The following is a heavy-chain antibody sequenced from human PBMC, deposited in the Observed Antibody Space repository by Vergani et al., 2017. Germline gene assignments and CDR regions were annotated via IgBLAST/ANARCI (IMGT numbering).Heavy chain of an antibody. Sequence: EVQLVESGGGLVQPGGSLRVSCAASGFTFSSYSMHWVRQAPGKGLEWVSYISSSSSTLYYADSVKGRFTISRDNAKNSMYLQMNSLRAEDTAVYYCARGPSNYEIFTGYYVDYWGQGTLVTVSS. J-gene: IGHJ4*02. CDR2: ISSSSSTL. CDR1: GFTFSSYS. V-gene: IGHV3-48*01. CDR3: ARGPSNYEIFTGYYVDY. D-gene: IGHD3-9*01.